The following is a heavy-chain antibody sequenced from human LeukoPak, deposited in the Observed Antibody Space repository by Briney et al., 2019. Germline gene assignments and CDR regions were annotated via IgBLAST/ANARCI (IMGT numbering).Heavy chain of an antibody. Sequence: SETLSFTCTVSGYSISSGYYWGWIRQPPGKGLEWIGRIYHTGSTYYNPSLKSRVTISVDTSKNQFSLKLSSVAAADTAVYYCARRGNYDSSSFDDWGQGTLVTVSS. CDR2: IYHTGST. V-gene: IGHV4-38-2*02. CDR3: ARRGNYDSSSFDD. J-gene: IGHJ4*02. CDR1: GYSISSGYY. D-gene: IGHD3-22*01.